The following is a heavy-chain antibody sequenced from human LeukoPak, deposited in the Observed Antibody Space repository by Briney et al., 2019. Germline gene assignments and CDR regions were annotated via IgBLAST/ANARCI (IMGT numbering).Heavy chain of an antibody. CDR1: AGSISRYY. Sequence: PTETLSLTCTVSAGSISRYYWSWIRQPAGKGLEWIGRIYTNGSTKYNPSLKSRVTMSVDTSKNQFSLKLSSVTAADTAVYYCVVGLGELLSDGHDAFDIWGQGTMVTVSS. D-gene: IGHD3-10*01. CDR3: VVGLGELLSDGHDAFDI. V-gene: IGHV4-4*07. CDR2: IYTNGST. J-gene: IGHJ3*02.